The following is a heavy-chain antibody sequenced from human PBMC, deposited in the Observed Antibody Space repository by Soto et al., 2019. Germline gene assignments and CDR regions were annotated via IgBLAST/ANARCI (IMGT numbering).Heavy chain of an antibody. CDR2: IYTSGST. CDR1: GGSISSYF. J-gene: IGHJ3*02. CDR3: ASLTYYYDSSGNAFDI. V-gene: IGHV4-4*07. Sequence: PSETLSLTCTVSGGSISSYFCSWIRQPAGKGLEWIGRIYTSGSTNYNPSLKSRVTMSVDTSKNQFSLKLSSVTAADTAVYYCASLTYYYDSSGNAFDIWGQGTMVTVSS. D-gene: IGHD3-22*01.